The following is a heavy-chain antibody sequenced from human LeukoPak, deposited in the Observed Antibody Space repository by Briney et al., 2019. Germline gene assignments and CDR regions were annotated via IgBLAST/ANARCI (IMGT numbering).Heavy chain of an antibody. CDR3: ARGGSIVGTTPHDTFDI. J-gene: IGHJ3*02. CDR2: IYYSGST. CDR1: GGSISSYY. Sequence: SETLSLTCTVSGGSISSYYWSWIRQPPGKGLEWIGYIYYSGSTNYNPSLKSRVTISVDTSKNQVSLRLSSVTAADTAVYYCARGGSIVGTTPHDTFDIWGQGTVATVS. V-gene: IGHV4-59*01. D-gene: IGHD1-26*01.